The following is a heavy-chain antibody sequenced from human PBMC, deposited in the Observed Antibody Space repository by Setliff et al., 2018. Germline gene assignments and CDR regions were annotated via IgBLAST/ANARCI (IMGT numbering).Heavy chain of an antibody. J-gene: IGHJ4*02. D-gene: IGHD3-3*01. V-gene: IGHV1-2*06. Sequence: ASVKVSCKASGYIFTGYYMHWVRQAPGQGLEWMGRISPHTGGTNSAQKFQGRVTMTRDTSVSTVYMGLNSLRSDDTAVYYCVRAGFDAISNGLDYWGQGTLVTVSS. CDR2: ISPHTGGT. CDR3: VRAGFDAISNGLDY. CDR1: GYIFTGYY.